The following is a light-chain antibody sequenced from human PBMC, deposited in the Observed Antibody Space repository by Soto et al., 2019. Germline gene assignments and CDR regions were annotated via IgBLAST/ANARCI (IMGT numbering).Light chain of an antibody. CDR3: GSFTSSLTVI. CDR1: SNDIGAYQY. CDR2: DVT. Sequence: QSVLTQPASVSASPGQSITISCAGTSNDIGAYQYVSWYQHRPGKAPRLIIYDVTDRPSGVSSRFSGSKSDNSASLTISGLQTDDEADYYCGSFTSSLTVIFGGGTKLTVL. V-gene: IGLV2-14*01. J-gene: IGLJ2*01.